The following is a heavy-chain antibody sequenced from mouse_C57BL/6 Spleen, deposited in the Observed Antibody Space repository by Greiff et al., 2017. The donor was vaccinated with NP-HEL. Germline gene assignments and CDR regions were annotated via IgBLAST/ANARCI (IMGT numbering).Heavy chain of an antibody. CDR3: VRRGFAY. CDR1: GFSFNPYA. CDR2: IRSKSNNYAT. Sequence: EVQGVESGGGLVQPKGSLKLSCAASGFSFNPYAMNWVRQAPGQGLEWVARIRSKSNNYATYYADSVKDRFTISRDDSESMLYLQMNNLKTEDTAMYYCVRRGFAYWGQGTLVTVSA. V-gene: IGHV10-1*01. J-gene: IGHJ3*01.